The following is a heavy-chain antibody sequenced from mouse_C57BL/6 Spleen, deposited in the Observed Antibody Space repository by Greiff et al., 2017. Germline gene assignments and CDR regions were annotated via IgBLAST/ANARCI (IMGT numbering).Heavy chain of an antibody. CDR3: ATQLHYYAMDY. CDR1: GYSITSGYY. J-gene: IGHJ4*01. D-gene: IGHD2-1*01. V-gene: IGHV3-6*01. CDR2: ISYDGSN. Sequence: EVQLQQSGPGLVKPSQSLSLTCSVTGYSITSGYYWNWIRQFPGNKLEWMGYISYDGSNNYNPSLKNRISITRDTSKNQFFLKLNSVTTEDTATYYCATQLHYYAMDYWGQGTSVTVSS.